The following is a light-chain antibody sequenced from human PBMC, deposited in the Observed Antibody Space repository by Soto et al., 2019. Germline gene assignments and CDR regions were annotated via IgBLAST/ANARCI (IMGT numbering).Light chain of an antibody. CDR3: QQFGSSPGFT. CDR2: GAS. Sequence: EIVLTQSPGTLSLSPGERATLSCRASQSINSRYLAGYQQKPGQAPRLLIYGASSRATGIPDRFSGSGSGTDFTLTTSRLEPEDFAVYYCQQFGSSPGFTFGPGTIVDIK. V-gene: IGKV3-20*01. CDR1: QSINSRY. J-gene: IGKJ3*01.